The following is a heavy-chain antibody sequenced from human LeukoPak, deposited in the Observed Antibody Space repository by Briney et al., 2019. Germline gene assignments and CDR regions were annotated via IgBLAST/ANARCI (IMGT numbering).Heavy chain of an antibody. Sequence: ASVKVSCKASGYTFTFYYIHWVRQAPGQGLEWMGWISAYNGNTNYAQKLQGRVTMTTDTSTSTAYMELRSLRSDDTAVYYCARRPPLYDPRGYFDYWGQGTLVTVSS. D-gene: IGHD3-16*01. CDR3: ARRPPLYDPRGYFDY. CDR2: ISAYNGNT. V-gene: IGHV1-18*04. CDR1: GYTFTFYY. J-gene: IGHJ4*02.